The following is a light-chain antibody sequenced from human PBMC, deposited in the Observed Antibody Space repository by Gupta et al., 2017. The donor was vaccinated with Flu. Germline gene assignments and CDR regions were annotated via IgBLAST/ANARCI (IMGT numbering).Light chain of an antibody. CDR2: EDS. CDR3: SSEESSSTYEV. Sequence: QQKPGKAPELVIFEDSDRPSGVSARFSGSSSGNTATLTISGVQAEDEAVYYCSSEESSSTYEVFGGGTKLTVL. V-gene: IGLV3-25*01. J-gene: IGLJ3*02.